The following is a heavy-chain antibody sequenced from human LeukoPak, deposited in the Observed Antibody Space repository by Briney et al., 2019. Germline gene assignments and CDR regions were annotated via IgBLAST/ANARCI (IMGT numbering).Heavy chain of an antibody. CDR1: GFTFSNAW. D-gene: IGHD3-3*01. V-gene: IGHV3-15*01. J-gene: IGHJ4*02. CDR2: IKSKTDGGTT. CDR3: TTGEVDFWSGYEGIDY. Sequence: PGGSLRLSCAASGFTFSNAWMSWVRQAPGKGLEWVGRIKSKTDGGTTDYAAPVKGRFTISRDDSKNTLYLQMNSLKTEDTAVYYCTTGEVDFWSGYEGIDYWGQGTLVTVSS.